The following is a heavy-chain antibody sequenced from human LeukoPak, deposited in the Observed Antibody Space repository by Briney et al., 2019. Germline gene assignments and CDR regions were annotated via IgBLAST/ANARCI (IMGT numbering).Heavy chain of an antibody. CDR3: VKPSIYGDSKRGNYFDY. J-gene: IGHJ4*02. D-gene: IGHD4-17*01. CDR2: IRYDGNNK. V-gene: IGHV3-30*02. Sequence: SGGSLRLSCAASGFTFSSYDMHWVRQAPGKGLEWVAFIRYDGNNKYYADSVKGRFTISRDNSKNRLYLQMNSLRAEDTAVYYCVKPSIYGDSKRGNYFDYWGQGTLVTVSS. CDR1: GFTFSSYD.